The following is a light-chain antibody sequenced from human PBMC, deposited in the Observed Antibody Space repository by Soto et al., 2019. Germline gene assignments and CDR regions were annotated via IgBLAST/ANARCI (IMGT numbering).Light chain of an antibody. CDR1: QRVSSGY. J-gene: IGKJ1*01. CDR3: QQYASSPPWT. CDR2: GAS. V-gene: IGKV3-20*01. Sequence: EIVLTQSPGTLSLSPGERATLSCRASQRVSSGYLGWYQQRPGQAPRLLLYGASNRAAGIPDRFSGRGSETVFPLPIRRLEPEDFAVYYCQQYASSPPWTFGQGTKVEIK.